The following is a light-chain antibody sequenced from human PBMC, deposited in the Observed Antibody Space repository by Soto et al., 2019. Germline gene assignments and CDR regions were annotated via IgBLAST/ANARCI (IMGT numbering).Light chain of an antibody. CDR3: ISYTTSTSTPYV. Sequence: LTQPAAVSGSPGQSITISCTGTSSDIGTYHYVSWYQQHPGKAPKLIIYEVNNRPSGISNRFSGSKSDNTASLTISGLQAEDEGDYYCISYTTSTSTPYVFGSGTKVTVL. J-gene: IGLJ1*01. CDR1: SSDIGTYHY. CDR2: EVN. V-gene: IGLV2-14*01.